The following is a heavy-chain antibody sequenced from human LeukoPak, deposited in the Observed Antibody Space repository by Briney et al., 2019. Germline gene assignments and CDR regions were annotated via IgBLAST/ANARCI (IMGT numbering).Heavy chain of an antibody. Sequence: ASVKRSCKASGYTFTSYGISWVRQAPGQGLEWMGWISAYNGHTNYAQKLQGRVSMTTDTSTSTAYMELRSLRSDDTAIYYCARDYSNGWYGDFDYWGQGTLVAISS. D-gene: IGHD6-19*01. CDR2: ISAYNGHT. J-gene: IGHJ4*02. CDR3: ARDYSNGWYGDFDY. V-gene: IGHV1-18*01. CDR1: GYTFTSYG.